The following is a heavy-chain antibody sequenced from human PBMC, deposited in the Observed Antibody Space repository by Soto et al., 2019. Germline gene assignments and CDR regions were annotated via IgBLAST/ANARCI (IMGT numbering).Heavy chain of an antibody. CDR3: AKKLWSGYLVLPSV. J-gene: IGHJ6*04. CDR1: GFTFSSYA. Sequence: PGGSLRLSCAASGFTFSSYAMSWVRQAPGKGLEWVSAISGSGGSTYYADSVKGRFTISRDNSKNTLYLQINSLRAEDTAVYYCAKKLWSGYLVLPSVWGKGTTVTVSS. CDR2: ISGSGGST. D-gene: IGHD3-3*01. V-gene: IGHV3-23*01.